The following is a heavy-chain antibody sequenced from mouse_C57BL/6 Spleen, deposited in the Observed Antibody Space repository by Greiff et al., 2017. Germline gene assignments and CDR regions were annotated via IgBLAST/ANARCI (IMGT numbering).Heavy chain of an antibody. Sequence: QVQLPQSGPELVKPGASVKISCKASGYAFSSSWMNWVKQRPGQGLEWIGRLYPGDGDTNYNGKFKGKATLTADNSSSTAYMQLSRLTSEDSAVXCCAKVNYGSFDYWGQGTTLTVSS. CDR1: GYAFSSSW. D-gene: IGHD1-1*01. CDR2: LYPGDGDT. CDR3: AKVNYGSFDY. V-gene: IGHV1-82*01. J-gene: IGHJ2*01.